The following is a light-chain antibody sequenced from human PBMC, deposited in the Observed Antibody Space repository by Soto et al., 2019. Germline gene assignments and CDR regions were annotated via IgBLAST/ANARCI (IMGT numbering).Light chain of an antibody. V-gene: IGLV2-14*03. CDR2: DVS. CDR3: APYTVTGTWV. J-gene: IGLJ3*02. Sequence: QSVLTQPASVSGSPGQSITISCTGSTSDVGTYDFVSWQQQFPGKAPKLIIHDVSKRPSGVSTRFSGSKSGNTASLSISGLQPEDEADYYCAPYTVTGTWVVGGGTKVTV. CDR1: TSDVGTYDF.